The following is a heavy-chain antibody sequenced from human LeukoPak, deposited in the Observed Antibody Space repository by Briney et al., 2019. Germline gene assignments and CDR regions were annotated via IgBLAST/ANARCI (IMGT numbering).Heavy chain of an antibody. D-gene: IGHD5-18*01. J-gene: IGHJ3*02. Sequence: SQTLSLTCTVSGGSISSSSYYWGWIRQPPGKGLEWIGSIYYSGSTYYNPSLKSRVTISVDTSKNQFSLKLSSVTAADTAVYYCASTGYSYAVNEIHAFDIWGQGTMVTVSS. CDR1: GGSISSSSYY. V-gene: IGHV4-39*01. CDR2: IYYSGST. CDR3: ASTGYSYAVNEIHAFDI.